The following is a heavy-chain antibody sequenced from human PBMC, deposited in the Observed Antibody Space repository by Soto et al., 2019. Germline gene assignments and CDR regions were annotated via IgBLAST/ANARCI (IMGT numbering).Heavy chain of an antibody. J-gene: IGHJ4*02. Sequence: GASVKVSCEASGDTFTSYAMHWVRQAPGQRLEWMGWINTVNGTAKYSQKFQGRVTITGDESTSTAYMELSSLRSEDTAVYYCAIGIDYDSSGYYHGYYFDYWGQGTLVTVSS. CDR1: GDTFTSYA. CDR3: AIGIDYDSSGYYHGYYFDY. CDR2: INTVNGTA. V-gene: IGHV1-3*04. D-gene: IGHD3-22*01.